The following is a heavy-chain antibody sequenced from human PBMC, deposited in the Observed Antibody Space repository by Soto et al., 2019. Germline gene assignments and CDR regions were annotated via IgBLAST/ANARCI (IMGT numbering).Heavy chain of an antibody. CDR3: ARQLSGSWCNWFAP. D-gene: IGHD6-13*01. CDR1: GFSVTANS. V-gene: IGHV3-53*01. J-gene: IGHJ5*02. Sequence: EMQLVESGGGLIQPGGSLRLSSEASGFSVTANSMSWVRQAPGKGLEWVSVMHSDVTTYYADSVKGRFIISRDNSKNTRYLQMSNLSCEDTARYFCARQLSGSWCNWFAPWCQGSLVTVSS. CDR2: MHSDVTT.